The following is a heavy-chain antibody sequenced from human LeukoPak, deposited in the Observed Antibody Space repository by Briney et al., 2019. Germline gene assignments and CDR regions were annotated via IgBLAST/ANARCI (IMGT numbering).Heavy chain of an antibody. CDR1: GYSFINSG. CDR2: ISTYNANT. Sequence: ASVNVSCKASGYSFINSGISWVRQAPGQGLEWMGWISTYNANTKYAQNLQGRVTMTTDKSTSTAYMELRGLRSDDTAVYYCARDHNWNPLVYWGQGTLVTVSS. J-gene: IGHJ4*02. V-gene: IGHV1-18*01. CDR3: ARDHNWNPLVY. D-gene: IGHD1-20*01.